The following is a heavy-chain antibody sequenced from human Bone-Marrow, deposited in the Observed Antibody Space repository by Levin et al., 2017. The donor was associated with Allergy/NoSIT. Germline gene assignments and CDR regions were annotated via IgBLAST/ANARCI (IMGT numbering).Heavy chain of an antibody. Sequence: GASVKVSCKASGGTFSSYTISWVRQAPGQGLEWMGRIIPILGIANYAQKFQGRVTITADKSTSTAYMELSSLRSEDTAVYYCAREIRDVVITTLGYYYYGMDVWGQGTTVTVSS. CDR2: IIPILGIA. J-gene: IGHJ6*02. D-gene: IGHD3-22*01. CDR1: GGTFSSYT. CDR3: AREIRDVVITTLGYYYYGMDV. V-gene: IGHV1-69*04.